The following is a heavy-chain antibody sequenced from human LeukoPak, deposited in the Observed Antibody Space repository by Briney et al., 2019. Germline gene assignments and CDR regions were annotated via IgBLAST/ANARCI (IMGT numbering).Heavy chain of an antibody. Sequence: GGSLTLSCAASGFNFNNAWMNWVRQAPGKGLEWVGRIKSKTDGGTTDYAAPVKVRFTISRDDSNNTLYLQVNSLKTADTAVYYCTKNGYMTWGQGTLVTVSS. CDR3: TKNGYMT. D-gene: IGHD3-16*02. J-gene: IGHJ5*02. V-gene: IGHV3-15*01. CDR1: GFNFNNAW. CDR2: IKSKTDGGTT.